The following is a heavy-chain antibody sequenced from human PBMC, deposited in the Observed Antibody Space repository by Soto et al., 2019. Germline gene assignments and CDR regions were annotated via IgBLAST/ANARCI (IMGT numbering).Heavy chain of an antibody. J-gene: IGHJ4*02. D-gene: IGHD3-22*01. CDR2: INPNSGGT. CDR3: ARGGHLWRTSYYDNGQRDS. Sequence: ASVKVSCKASGNTFTAYYMHCVRQAGQGLEWMGWINPNSGGTKYAPKFQGRVTMTRDTSIRTAYMELSSLRSDDTAVYYCARGGHLWRTSYYDNGQRDSWGQGTLVTVSS. V-gene: IGHV1-2*02. CDR1: GNTFTAYY.